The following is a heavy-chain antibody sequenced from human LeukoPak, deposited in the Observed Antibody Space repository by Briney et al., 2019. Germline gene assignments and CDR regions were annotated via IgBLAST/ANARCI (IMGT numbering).Heavy chain of an antibody. J-gene: IGHJ4*02. CDR2: IKFDGSNT. D-gene: IGHD3-16*01. CDR1: GFTFSSYW. CDR3: ARFGSTTFADY. Sequence: GGSLRLSCAASGFTFSSYWMHWVRQAPGKGLVWVSRIKFDGSNTNHADSVEGRFTISISRDNAKNTVYLQMNTLRAEDTAVYYCARFGSTTFADYWGQGTLVTVSS. V-gene: IGHV3-74*01.